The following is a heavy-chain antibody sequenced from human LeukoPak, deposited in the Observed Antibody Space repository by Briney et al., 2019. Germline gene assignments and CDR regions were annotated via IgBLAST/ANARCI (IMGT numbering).Heavy chain of an antibody. Sequence: SETLSLTCSVYGGGSFSDYYWTWIRQPPGKGLEWIGESNPGGSSKYNPSLKSRGTISVDTSKNQFSLKLTSVTAADTAVYYCARAQHYDSDGYYLPFDQWSQGTLVTVSS. V-gene: IGHV4-34*01. CDR2: SNPGGSS. CDR1: GGGSFSDYY. CDR3: ARAQHYDSDGYYLPFDQ. D-gene: IGHD3-22*01. J-gene: IGHJ4*02.